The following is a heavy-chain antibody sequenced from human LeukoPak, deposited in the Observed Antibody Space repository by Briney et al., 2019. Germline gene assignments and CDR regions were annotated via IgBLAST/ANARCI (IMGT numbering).Heavy chain of an antibody. CDR2: IVVGSGNT. D-gene: IGHD5-12*01. Sequence: ASVKVSCKASGFTFTSSAMQWVRQARGQRLEWIGWIVVGSGNTNYAQKFQERVTITRDMSTSTAYMELSSLRSEDTAVYYCAAVGHLTMDSGYSLNWYFDLWGRGTLVTVSS. CDR1: GFTFTSSA. CDR3: AAVGHLTMDSGYSLNWYFDL. J-gene: IGHJ2*01. V-gene: IGHV1-58*02.